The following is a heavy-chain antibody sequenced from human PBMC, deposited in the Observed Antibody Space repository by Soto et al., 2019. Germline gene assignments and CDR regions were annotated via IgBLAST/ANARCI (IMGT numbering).Heavy chain of an antibody. J-gene: IGHJ6*03. CDR3: AKEGITMVRGSDYYYMDV. Sequence: QVQLVESGGGVVQPGRSLRLSCAASGFTFSSYGMHWVRQAPGKGLEWVAVISYDGSNKYYADSVKGRFTISRDNYKNKLYLQMNSLRAEDTAVYYCAKEGITMVRGSDYYYMDVWGKGTTVTVSS. V-gene: IGHV3-30*18. D-gene: IGHD3-10*01. CDR2: ISYDGSNK. CDR1: GFTFSSYG.